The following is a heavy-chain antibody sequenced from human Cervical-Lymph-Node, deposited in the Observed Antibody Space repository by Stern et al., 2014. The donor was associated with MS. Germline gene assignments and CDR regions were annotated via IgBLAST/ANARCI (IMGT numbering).Heavy chain of an antibody. CDR2: IYYSGST. Sequence: QVQLQESGPGLVKPSETLSLTCTVSGGSITNYYWSWIRQPPGKGLEWIGYIYYSGSTNYNPYLKSRVTISVDTSKNQFSPQLSSVTAADTAVFYCARDKGMFFLWGQGTLVTVSS. J-gene: IGHJ4*01. D-gene: IGHD3/OR15-3a*01. CDR3: ARDKGMFFL. CDR1: GGSITNYY. V-gene: IGHV4-59*01.